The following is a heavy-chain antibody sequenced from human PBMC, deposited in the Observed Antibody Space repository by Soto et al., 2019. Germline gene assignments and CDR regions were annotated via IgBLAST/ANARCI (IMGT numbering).Heavy chain of an antibody. D-gene: IGHD6-13*01. J-gene: IGHJ4*02. CDR1: GFTFSSYA. CDR3: AKDLEDSSSCIDY. Sequence: PGGSLRFSCAASGFTFSSYAMSWVRQAPGKGLEWVSAISGSGGSTYYADSVKGRFTISRDNSKNTLYLQMNSLRAEDTAVYYCAKDLEDSSSCIDYWGQGTLVTVSS. CDR2: ISGSGGST. V-gene: IGHV3-23*01.